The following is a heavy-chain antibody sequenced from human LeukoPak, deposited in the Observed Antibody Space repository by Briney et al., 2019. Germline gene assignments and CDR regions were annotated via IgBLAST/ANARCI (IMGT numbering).Heavy chain of an antibody. CDR2: INPNSGGT. V-gene: IGHV1-2*02. D-gene: IGHD1-26*01. Sequence: ASVKVSCTASGYTFTGSYMHWVRQAPGPGLEWMGWINPNSGGTNYAQKFQGRVTMTRDTSISTAYMELSRLRSDDTAVYYCARSPKRVGATVNWFDPWGQGTLVTVSS. J-gene: IGHJ5*02. CDR3: ARSPKRVGATVNWFDP. CDR1: GYTFTGSY.